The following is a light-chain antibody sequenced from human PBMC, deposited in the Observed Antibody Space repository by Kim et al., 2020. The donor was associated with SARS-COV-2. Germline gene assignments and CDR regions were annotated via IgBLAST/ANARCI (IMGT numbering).Light chain of an antibody. V-gene: IGLV2-14*03. Sequence: GQSLTISCTGTSSAICLSNYVSWYQCHPGKAPKLIIYDVTKRPSGVSFRFSASKSGNTASLTISGLQGEDEADYYCSSFASSSIVIFGGGTQLTVL. J-gene: IGLJ2*01. CDR2: DVT. CDR3: SSFASSSIVI. CDR1: SSAICLSNY.